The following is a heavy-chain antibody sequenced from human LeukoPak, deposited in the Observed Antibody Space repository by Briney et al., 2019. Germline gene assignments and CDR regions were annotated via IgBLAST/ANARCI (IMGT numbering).Heavy chain of an antibody. CDR3: ARDERFCNGDNHYPDLGY. Sequence: ASVKVSCKASGYTFTGYYMLWVRQAPGQGLEWMGWINPNTGATKYAQNFQGRVTLTRDTSIRTTFMELSSLRSDDTAFYYCARDERFCNGDNHYPDLGYWGQGTLVTVSS. V-gene: IGHV1-2*02. CDR2: INPNTGAT. J-gene: IGHJ4*02. CDR1: GYTFTGYY. D-gene: IGHD2-15*01.